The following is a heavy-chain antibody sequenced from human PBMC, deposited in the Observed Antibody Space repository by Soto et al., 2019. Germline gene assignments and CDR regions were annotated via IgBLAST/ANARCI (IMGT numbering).Heavy chain of an antibody. D-gene: IGHD6-19*01. CDR1: GYTFTSYG. CDR3: ARVVAGTSVSWFDP. Sequence: ASVKVSCKASGYTFTSYGISWVRQAPGQGLEWMGWISAYNGNTNYAQKLQGRVTMTTDTSTSTAYMELRSLRSDDTAVYYCARVVAGTSVSWFDPWGQGTLVTVSS. J-gene: IGHJ5*02. V-gene: IGHV1-18*01. CDR2: ISAYNGNT.